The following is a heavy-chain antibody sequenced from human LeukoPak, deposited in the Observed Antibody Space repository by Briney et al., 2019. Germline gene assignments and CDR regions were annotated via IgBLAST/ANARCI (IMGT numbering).Heavy chain of an antibody. CDR2: IYYSGST. CDR1: GGSVSSGSYY. Sequence: SETLSLTCTVSGGSVSSGSYYWSWIRQPPGKGLEWIGYIYYSGSTNYNPSLKSRVTISVDTSKNQFSLKLSSVTAADTAVYYCARASALRHFDYWGREPWSPSPQ. D-gene: IGHD4-17*01. CDR3: ARASALRHFDY. J-gene: IGHJ4*02. V-gene: IGHV4-61*01.